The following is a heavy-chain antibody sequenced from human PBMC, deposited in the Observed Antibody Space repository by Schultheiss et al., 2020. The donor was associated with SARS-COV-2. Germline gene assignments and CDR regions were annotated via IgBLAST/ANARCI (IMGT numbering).Heavy chain of an antibody. J-gene: IGHJ4*02. CDR3: ARGGVLQVWYFDY. D-gene: IGHD3-16*01. CDR1: GGSFSGYY. Sequence: SETLSLTCAVYGGSFSGYYWSWIRQPPGKGLEWIGYIYYSGSTNYNPSLKSRVTISVDTSKNQFSLKLSSVTAADTAVYYCARGGVLQVWYFDYWGQGTLVTVSS. V-gene: IGHV4-59*12. CDR2: IYYSGST.